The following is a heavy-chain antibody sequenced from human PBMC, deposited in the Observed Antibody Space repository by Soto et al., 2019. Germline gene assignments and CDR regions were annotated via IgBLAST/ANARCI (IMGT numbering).Heavy chain of an antibody. D-gene: IGHD6-13*01. CDR1: GGTFGSYA. J-gene: IGHJ4*02. Sequence: GGPIRLPCAASGGTFGSYAMSLVRTKPGKGLEWVSAISGSGGSTYCADSVKGRFTISRDNSKNTLYLQMNSLRAEDTAVYYCAKDIAAAGTSGKYFDYWVQRPLVTVS. V-gene: IGHV3-23*01. CDR3: AKDIAAAGTSGKYFDY. CDR2: ISGSGGST.